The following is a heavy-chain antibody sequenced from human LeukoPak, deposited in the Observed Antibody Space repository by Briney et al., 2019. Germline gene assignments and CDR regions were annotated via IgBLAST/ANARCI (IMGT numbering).Heavy chain of an antibody. CDR1: GFTFSSYA. D-gene: IGHD6-19*01. V-gene: IGHV3-23*01. Sequence: GGSLGLSCAASGFTFSSYAISWVRQAPGKGLEWVSAISKSGDSTYYADSVKGRFTISRDNSKNTLYLQMNSLRVEDTAVYYCAKLSGWTGWFFDYWGQGTVVTVSS. CDR2: ISKSGDST. CDR3: AKLSGWTGWFFDY. J-gene: IGHJ4*02.